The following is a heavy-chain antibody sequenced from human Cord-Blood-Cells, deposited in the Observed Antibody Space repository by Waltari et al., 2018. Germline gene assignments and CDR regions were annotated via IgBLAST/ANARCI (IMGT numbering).Heavy chain of an antibody. V-gene: IGHV3-48*02. CDR1: GFPFSSHS. D-gene: IGHD1-1*01. CDR3: ARDSSRNWNDGLDY. CDR2: ISSSSSTI. Sequence: EVQLVESGGGLVQPGGSLRFSCAASGFPFSSHSMNWVRRAPGKGLEWVSYISSSSSTIYYADSVKGRFTISRDNAKNSLYLQMNSLRDEDTAVYYCARDSSRNWNDGLDYWGQGTLVTVSS. J-gene: IGHJ4*02.